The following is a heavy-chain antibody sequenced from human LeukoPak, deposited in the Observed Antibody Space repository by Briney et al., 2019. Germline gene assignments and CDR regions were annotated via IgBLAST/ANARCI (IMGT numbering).Heavy chain of an antibody. CDR1: GFTVITND. Sequence: PGGSLRLSCAASGFTVITNDMTWVRQAPGKGLVWVSRINSDGSSTIYADSVKGRFTVSRDNAKNTLYLQMNSLRAEDTAVYYCARDFSCTGGTCYSQFWFDPWGQGTLVTVSS. V-gene: IGHV3-74*01. D-gene: IGHD2-15*01. J-gene: IGHJ5*02. CDR2: INSDGSST. CDR3: ARDFSCTGGTCYSQFWFDP.